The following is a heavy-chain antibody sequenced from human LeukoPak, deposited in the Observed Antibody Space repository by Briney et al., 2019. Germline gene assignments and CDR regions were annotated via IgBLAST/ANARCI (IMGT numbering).Heavy chain of an antibody. V-gene: IGHV3-23*01. CDR3: AKQGCSGGSCYLDY. J-gene: IGHJ4*02. Sequence: RGSLRLSCAASGFTFSSYAMSWVRQAPGKGLEWVSAISGSGGSTYYADSVKGRFTISRDNSKNTLYLQMNSLRAEDTAVYYCAKQGCSGGSCYLDYWGQGTLVTVSS. D-gene: IGHD2-15*01. CDR2: ISGSGGST. CDR1: GFTFSSYA.